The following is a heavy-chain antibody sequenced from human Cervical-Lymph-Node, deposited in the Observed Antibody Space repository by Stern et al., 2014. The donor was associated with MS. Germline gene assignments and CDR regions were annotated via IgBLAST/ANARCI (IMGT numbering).Heavy chain of an antibody. CDR3: AGPRYAF. CDR1: GGSFIHYA. J-gene: IGHJ4*02. V-gene: IGHV1-69*06. Sequence: VQLEESGPEVKKPGSSVKVSCKASGGSFIHYAITWVRQAPGQGPEWMGDISPMFSTSNYAQKFQGIVTITADKSTTTAYMEVNSLTSEDTAVYYCAGPRYAFWGQGTLVIVSS. D-gene: IGHD2-2*01. CDR2: ISPMFSTS.